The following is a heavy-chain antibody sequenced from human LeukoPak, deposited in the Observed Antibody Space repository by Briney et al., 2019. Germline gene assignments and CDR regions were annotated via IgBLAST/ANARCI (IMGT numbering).Heavy chain of an antibody. CDR3: WTYYYDSSSYYQDFDY. CDR2: ISSNGGST. CDR1: GFTFSSYA. J-gene: IGHJ4*02. V-gene: IGHV3-64*01. D-gene: IGHD3-22*01. Sequence: GGSLRLSCAASGFTFSSYAMNWVRQAPGKGLEYVSAISSNGGSTYYANSVKGRFTISRDNSKNTLYLQMGSLRAEDMAVYYCWTYYYDSSSYYQDFDYWGQGTLVTVSS.